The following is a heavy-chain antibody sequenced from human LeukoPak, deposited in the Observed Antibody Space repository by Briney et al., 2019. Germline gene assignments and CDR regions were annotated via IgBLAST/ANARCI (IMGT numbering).Heavy chain of an antibody. V-gene: IGHV1-8*01. CDR3: ARGQIVYSFDRSGYFDY. J-gene: IGHJ4*02. CDR1: GYTFTSYE. D-gene: IGHD3-22*01. Sequence: GASVKVSCKASGYTFTSYEINWVRQATGQGLEWMRWMNPDSGNTGYAQQFQGRLTMTRNTSISTAYMELSSLRSEDTAVYYCARGQIVYSFDRSGYFDYWGQGNLVTVSS. CDR2: MNPDSGNT.